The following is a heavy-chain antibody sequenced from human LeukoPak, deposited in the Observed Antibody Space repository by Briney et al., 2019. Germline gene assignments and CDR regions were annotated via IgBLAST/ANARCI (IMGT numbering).Heavy chain of an antibody. D-gene: IGHD3-22*01. CDR1: GFTFSSYG. J-gene: IGHJ5*02. Sequence: PGGSLRLSCAASGFTFSSYGMHWVRQAPGKGLEWVSAISGSGGSTYYADSVKGRFTISRDNSKNTLYLQMNSLRAEDTAVYYCAKDSSGYYSYNWFDPWGQGTLVTVSS. CDR2: ISGSGGST. CDR3: AKDSSGYYSYNWFDP. V-gene: IGHV3-23*01.